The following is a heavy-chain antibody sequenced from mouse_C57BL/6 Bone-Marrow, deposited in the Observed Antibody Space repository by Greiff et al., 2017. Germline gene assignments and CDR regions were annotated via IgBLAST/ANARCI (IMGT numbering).Heavy chain of an antibody. J-gene: IGHJ1*03. CDR1: GFSLSTFGMG. CDR2: TWWDDDK. Sequence: QVTLKESGPGILQPSQTLSLTCSFSGFSLSTFGMGVGWIRQPSGKGLEWLAHTWWDDDKYYNPALKSRLTIFKDTSKNQVFLKIANVDTADTAAYYCARIHYYGSSYVEYFDVWGTGTTVTVSS. V-gene: IGHV8-8*01. CDR3: ARIHYYGSSYVEYFDV. D-gene: IGHD1-1*01.